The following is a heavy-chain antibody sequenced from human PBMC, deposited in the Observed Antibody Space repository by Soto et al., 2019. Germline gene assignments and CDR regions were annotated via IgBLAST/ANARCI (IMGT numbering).Heavy chain of an antibody. Sequence: PSETLSLTCTVSGGSISSDGYYWSWIRQHPGKGLEWIGYIFYSGTIYYNPSLKSRVTISVDSSKKQFSLKLTSVIAADTAVYYCTREGRINKSDLDYWGQGTLVTVSS. CDR3: TREGRINKSDLDY. CDR1: GGSISSDGYY. V-gene: IGHV4-31*03. J-gene: IGHJ4*02. CDR2: IFYSGTI.